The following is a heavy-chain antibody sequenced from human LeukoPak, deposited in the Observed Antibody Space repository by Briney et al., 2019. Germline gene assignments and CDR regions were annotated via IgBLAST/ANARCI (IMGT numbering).Heavy chain of an antibody. CDR1: GFTFSSYA. J-gene: IGHJ3*02. V-gene: IGHV3-30-3*01. D-gene: IGHD6-13*01. Sequence: GGSLRLSCAASGFTFSSYAMHWVRQAPGKGLEWVAVISYDGSNKYYADSVKGRFTISRDNSKNTLYLQMNSLRAEDTAVYYCVRFDSIAAAGDAFDIWGQGTMVTVSS. CDR3: VRFDSIAAAGDAFDI. CDR2: ISYDGSNK.